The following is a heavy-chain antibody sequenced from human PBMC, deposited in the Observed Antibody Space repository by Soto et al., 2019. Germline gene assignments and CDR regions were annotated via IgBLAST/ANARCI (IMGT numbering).Heavy chain of an antibody. J-gene: IGHJ4*02. CDR3: XXXXXXXNFDY. Sequence: QVQLVQSGAEVKKPGASVKVSCKASGYTFTSYAMHWVRQAPGQRLEWMVWINAGNGNTKYLQKFQGRVTITRETXXXXXXXXXXXXXXXXXXXXXXXXXXXXXNFDYWGQGTLVTVSS. CDR1: GYTFTSYA. CDR2: INAGNGNT. V-gene: IGHV1-3*01.